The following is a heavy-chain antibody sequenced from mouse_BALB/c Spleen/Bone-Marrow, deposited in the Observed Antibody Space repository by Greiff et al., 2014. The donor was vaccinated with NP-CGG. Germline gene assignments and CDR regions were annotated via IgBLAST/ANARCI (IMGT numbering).Heavy chain of an antibody. V-gene: IGHV1S29*02. D-gene: IGHD1-2*01. CDR1: GYTFTDYN. Sequence: VQLQQPGPELVKPGASVKISCKASGYTFTDYNMHWVQQSHGKSLEWIGYIYPYNGGTGYNQKFKSKATLTVDNSSSTAYMELRSPTSEDSAIYYCARRFITTAAWFAYWGQGALVTVSA. CDR2: IYPYNGGT. CDR3: ARRFITTAAWFAY. J-gene: IGHJ3*01.